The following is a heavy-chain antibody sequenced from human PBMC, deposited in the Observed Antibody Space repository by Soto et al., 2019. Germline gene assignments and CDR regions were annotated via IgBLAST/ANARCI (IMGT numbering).Heavy chain of an antibody. CDR1: GLSVTNAW. D-gene: IGHD2-8*01. J-gene: IGHJ4*02. Sequence: EVELVESGGGLVKPGGSLRLSCAASGLSVTNAWMHWIRQAPGKGLEWVGRIKSKSSGGTTDFAASVKDRFIISRDDSQNVMFLQMNNLRTEDTAVYYCTEDNARGGQGTLVTVS. CDR2: IKSKSSGGTT. V-gene: IGHV3-15*07. CDR3: TEDNAR.